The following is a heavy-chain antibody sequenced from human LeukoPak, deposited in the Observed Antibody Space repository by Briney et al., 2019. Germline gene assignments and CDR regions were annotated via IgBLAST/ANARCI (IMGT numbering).Heavy chain of an antibody. Sequence: SETLSLTCTVSGGSISNGDHYWSWIRQPPGKGLEWIGEINHSGSTNYNPSLKSRVTISVDTSKNQFSLKLSSVSAADTAVYYCARGPGYRYYYDSSGYFYWGQGTLVTVSS. J-gene: IGHJ4*02. CDR2: INHSGST. CDR1: GGSISNGDHY. V-gene: IGHV4-34*01. CDR3: ARGPGYRYYYDSSGYFY. D-gene: IGHD3-22*01.